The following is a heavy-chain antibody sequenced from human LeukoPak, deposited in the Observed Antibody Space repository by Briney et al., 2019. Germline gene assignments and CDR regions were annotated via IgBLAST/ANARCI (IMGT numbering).Heavy chain of an antibody. Sequence: PSENLSLTCTVSGGSISNYYWSWIRQPPGKGLEWIGYIYYSGSTNYNPSLKSRVTISVDTSKNQFSLKLSSVTAADTAVYYCARFNPLQYSSSYLSFDYWGQGTLVTVSS. D-gene: IGHD6-13*01. CDR3: ARFNPLQYSSSYLSFDY. CDR1: GGSISNYY. J-gene: IGHJ4*02. CDR2: IYYSGST. V-gene: IGHV4-59*01.